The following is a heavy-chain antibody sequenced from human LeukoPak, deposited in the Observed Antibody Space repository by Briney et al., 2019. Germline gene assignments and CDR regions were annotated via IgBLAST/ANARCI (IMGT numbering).Heavy chain of an antibody. Sequence: ASVKVSCKASGYTFTGYYMNWVRQAPGQGLEWMGRINPNSGGTNYAQKFQGRVTMTRDTSICTAYMELSRLRSDDTAVYYCARVGDGLNDAFDIWGQGTMVTVSS. V-gene: IGHV1-2*06. CDR2: INPNSGGT. D-gene: IGHD5-24*01. CDR3: ARVGDGLNDAFDI. CDR1: GYTFTGYY. J-gene: IGHJ3*02.